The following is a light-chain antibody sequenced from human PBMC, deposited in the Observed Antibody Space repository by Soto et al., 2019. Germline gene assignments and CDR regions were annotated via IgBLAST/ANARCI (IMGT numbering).Light chain of an antibody. CDR3: QQSYSTPFP. Sequence: DIQMTQSPSSLSASVGDRVTITCRASQSISSYLNWYQQKPGKAPKLLIYAASSLQSGVPSRFSGCGSGTDFTLTISSLQPEDFATYYCQQSYSTPFPFGPGNKVDIK. CDR1: QSISSY. CDR2: AAS. V-gene: IGKV1-39*01. J-gene: IGKJ3*01.